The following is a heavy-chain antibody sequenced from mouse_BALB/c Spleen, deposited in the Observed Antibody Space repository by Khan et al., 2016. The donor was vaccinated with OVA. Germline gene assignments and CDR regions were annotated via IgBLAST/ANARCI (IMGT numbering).Heavy chain of an antibody. CDR1: GYIFTSYW. CDR3: AREGAWYHFGH. J-gene: IGHJ2*01. CDR2: IYPGTDNS. Sequence: VQLQQSGAELVRPGASVKLSCKTSGYIFTSYWIHWVKQRSGQGLEWIARIYPGTDNSYYNEKFKDKATLTADKSSSTAYMQLSRLTSEDSDVYFGAREGAWYHFGHWGQGTTLTVTS. D-gene: IGHD1-1*02. V-gene: IGHV1S132*01.